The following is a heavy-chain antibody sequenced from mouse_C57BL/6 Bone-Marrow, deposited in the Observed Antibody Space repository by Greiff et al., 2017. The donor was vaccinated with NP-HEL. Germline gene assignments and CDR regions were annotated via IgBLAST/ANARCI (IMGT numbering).Heavy chain of an antibody. V-gene: IGHV1-82*01. CDR2: IYPGDGDT. D-gene: IGHD1-1*01. CDR3: ARRTTVVGMRYFDG. CDR1: GYAFSSSW. J-gene: IGHJ1*03. Sequence: QVQLQQPGPELVKPGASVKISCKASGYAFSSSWMNWVKQRPGKGLVWIGRIYPGDGDTNYNGKFKGKATLTADKSSSTAYMQLSSRTSEDSAVYVCARRTTVVGMRYFDGWGTGTTVTVSA.